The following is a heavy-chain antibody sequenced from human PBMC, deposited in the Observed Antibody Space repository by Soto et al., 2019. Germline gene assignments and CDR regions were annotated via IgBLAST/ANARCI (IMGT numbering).Heavy chain of an antibody. J-gene: IGHJ5*02. V-gene: IGHV1-69*12. CDR3: ARDKNTYYYDSSGYYGNWFDP. Sequence: QVQLVQSGAEVKKPGSSVKVSCKASGGTFSSYAISWVRQAPGQGLEWMGGIIPIFGTANYAQKFQGRVTITADESKSTAYMELSSLRSEDRAVYYCARDKNTYYYDSSGYYGNWFDPWGQGTLVTVSS. D-gene: IGHD3-22*01. CDR2: IIPIFGTA. CDR1: GGTFSSYA.